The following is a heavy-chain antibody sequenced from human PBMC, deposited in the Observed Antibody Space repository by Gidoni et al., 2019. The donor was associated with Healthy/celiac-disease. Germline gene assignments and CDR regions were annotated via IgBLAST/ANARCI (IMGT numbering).Heavy chain of an antibody. V-gene: IGHV4-34*01. D-gene: IGHD3-3*01. J-gene: IGHJ6*02. CDR1: GGSFSGYY. CDR2: INHSGST. CDR3: ARLIPFWSGYYRGAAIYGMDV. Sequence: QVQLQQRGAGLLKPSETLSLTCAVYGGSFSGYYWSWIRQPPGKGLEWIGEINHSGSTNYNPSLKSRVTISVDTSKNQFSLKLSSVTAADTAVYYCARLIPFWSGYYRGAAIYGMDVWGQGTTVTVSS.